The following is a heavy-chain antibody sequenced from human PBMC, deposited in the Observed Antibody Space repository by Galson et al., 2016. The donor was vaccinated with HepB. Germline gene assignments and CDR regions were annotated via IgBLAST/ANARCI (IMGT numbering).Heavy chain of an antibody. D-gene: IGHD3-10*01. CDR2: ISGSGSTI. CDR3: ARDGGFGGLSNWFDP. CDR1: GFTFSYYE. Sequence: SLRLSCAASGFTFSYYEMNWVRQAPGKGLEWVSYISGSGSTIYYADSVKGRFTISRDNAKNSLYLQMSSLRAEDTAIYYCARDGGFGGLSNWFDPWGQGTLVTVSS. J-gene: IGHJ5*02. V-gene: IGHV3-48*03.